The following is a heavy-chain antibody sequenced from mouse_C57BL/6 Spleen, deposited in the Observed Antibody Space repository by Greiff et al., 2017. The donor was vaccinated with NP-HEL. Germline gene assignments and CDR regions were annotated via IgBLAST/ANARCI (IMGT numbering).Heavy chain of an antibody. CDR2: IYPGDGDT. CDR1: GYAFSSSW. Sequence: QVQLQQSGPELVKPGASVKISCKASGYAFSSSWMNWVKQRPGKGLEWIGRIYPGDGDTNYNGKFKGKATLTADKSSSTAYMQLSSLTSEDSAVYFCARDYGFPRDYWGQGTTLTVSS. J-gene: IGHJ2*01. CDR3: ARDYGFPRDY. D-gene: IGHD2-2*01. V-gene: IGHV1-82*01.